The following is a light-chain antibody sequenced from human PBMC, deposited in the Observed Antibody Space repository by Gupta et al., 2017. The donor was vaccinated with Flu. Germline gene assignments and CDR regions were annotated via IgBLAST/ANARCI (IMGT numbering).Light chain of an antibody. J-gene: IGKJ2*01. CDR1: QSVSRY. CDR2: DAS. Sequence: PATLSWSPGERATLSCRASQSVSRYLAWYQQKPGQAPRLLIYDASNRATGIPARFSGSGSGTDFTLTISSREPEDFAVYYCQQRSNWPYTFGQGTKLEIK. V-gene: IGKV3-11*01. CDR3: QQRSNWPYT.